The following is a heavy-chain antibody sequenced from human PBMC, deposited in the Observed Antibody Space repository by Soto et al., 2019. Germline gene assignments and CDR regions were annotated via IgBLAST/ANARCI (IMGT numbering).Heavy chain of an antibody. CDR2: ISFDGSNK. Sequence: QVQLVESGGGVVQPGRSLRLSCATSGFSFSSFGSHWVRQAPGKGLEWVAVISFDGSNKYYVDSVKGRFTISRDNSKNTLYLQMNSLRAEDTAVYYCVKGFSRYRPMSVDYWGQGTLVTVSS. J-gene: IGHJ4*02. V-gene: IGHV3-30*18. CDR1: GFSFSSFG. CDR3: VKGFSRYRPMSVDY. D-gene: IGHD3-10*02.